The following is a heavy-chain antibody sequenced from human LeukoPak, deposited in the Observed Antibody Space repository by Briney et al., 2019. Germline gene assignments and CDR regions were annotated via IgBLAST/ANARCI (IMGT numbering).Heavy chain of an antibody. CDR2: INHSGST. CDR3: ARKGRDGYNYYLDY. V-gene: IGHV4-34*01. J-gene: IGHJ4*02. D-gene: IGHD5-24*01. CDR1: GGSFSGYY. Sequence: SETLSLTCAVYGGSFSGYYWSWIRQPPGKGLEWIGEINHSGSTNYNPSLKSRVTISVGTSKNQFSLKLSSVTAADTAVYYCARKGRDGYNYYLDYWGQGTLVTVSS.